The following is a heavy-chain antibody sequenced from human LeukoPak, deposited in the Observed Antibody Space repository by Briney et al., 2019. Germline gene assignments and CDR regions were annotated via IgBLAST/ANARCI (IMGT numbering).Heavy chain of an antibody. V-gene: IGHV4-59*12. J-gene: IGHJ4*02. Sequence: SETLSLTCTVSGGSISSYYWSWIRQPPGKGLEWIGYIYYSGSTNYNPSLKSRVTISVDKSKNQFSLKLSSVTAADTAVYYCARVSIAAAGTPYYFDYWGQGTLVTVSS. CDR1: GGSISSYY. CDR3: ARVSIAAAGTPYYFDY. D-gene: IGHD6-13*01. CDR2: IYYSGST.